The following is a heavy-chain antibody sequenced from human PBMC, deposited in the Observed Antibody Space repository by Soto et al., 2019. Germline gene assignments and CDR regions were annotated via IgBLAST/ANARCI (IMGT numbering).Heavy chain of an antibody. CDR2: ISSSGTYI. D-gene: IGHD4-4*01. J-gene: IGHJ5*02. CDR3: ARIKALQDYNWFDP. CDR1: GFIVSDYY. V-gene: IGHV3-11*03. Sequence: GGSLRLSCAASGFIVSDYYMSWIRQAPGKGLEWIAYISSSGTYINYADSVKGRFTISRDNAENTVYLQMNSLRIDDTAVYYCARIKALQDYNWFDPWGQGTLVTVSS.